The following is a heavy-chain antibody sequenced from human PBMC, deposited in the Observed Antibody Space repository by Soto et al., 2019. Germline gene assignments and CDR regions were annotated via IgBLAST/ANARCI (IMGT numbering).Heavy chain of an antibody. CDR3: ARSAGREQWLVTDY. J-gene: IGHJ4*02. D-gene: IGHD6-19*01. Sequence: GGSLRLSCAASGFTVSSYAMHWVRQAPGKGLEWVAVISYDGSNKYYADSVKGRFTISRDNSKNTLYLQMNSLRAEDTAVYYCARSAGREQWLVTDYWGQGTLVTVSS. CDR2: ISYDGSNK. V-gene: IGHV3-30-3*01. CDR1: GFTVSSYA.